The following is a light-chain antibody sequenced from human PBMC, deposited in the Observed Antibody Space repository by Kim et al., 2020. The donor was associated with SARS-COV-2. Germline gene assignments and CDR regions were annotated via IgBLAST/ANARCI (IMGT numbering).Light chain of an antibody. CDR1: QPIRKF. Sequence: ASVWDRITITCRASQPIRKFLNWYQQKPGKAPELLIYAASILHVGVPSRFSGSASGTDFTLAISSLQPEDSATYYCQQSSNTPWTFGQGTKVDIK. CDR2: AAS. J-gene: IGKJ1*01. CDR3: QQSSNTPWT. V-gene: IGKV1-39*01.